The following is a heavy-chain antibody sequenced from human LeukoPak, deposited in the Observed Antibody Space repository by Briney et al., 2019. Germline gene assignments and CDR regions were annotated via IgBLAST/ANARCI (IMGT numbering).Heavy chain of an antibody. CDR1: GGSIRGGPYH. CDR2: IHYSGTT. D-gene: IGHD3-16*01. CDR3: ARDHYYDGRGRFDP. J-gene: IGHJ5*02. V-gene: IGHV4-31*11. Sequence: PSQTLSLTCAVSGGSIRGGPYHWSWIRQHPGKGLEWIGYIHYSGTTYYNPSLQSRVTISVDTSKNQFSLRLSSLTAADTALYYCARDHYYDGRGRFDPWGQGTLVTVSS.